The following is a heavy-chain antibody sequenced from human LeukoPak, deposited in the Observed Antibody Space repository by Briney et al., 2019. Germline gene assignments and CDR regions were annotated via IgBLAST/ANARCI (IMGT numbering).Heavy chain of an antibody. CDR3: ARDVRGVIRGVDPHSYCLDV. V-gene: IGHV4-59*02. D-gene: IGHD3-10*02. CDR2: IYNSGST. Sequence: PSETLSLTFSVSGGSVGGFESASVRQPPGKGLEWIGYIYNSGSTSYNPSLNSRVTISGGTSNNQFSLKLTSVTAADTAVYYCARDVRGVIRGVDPHSYCLDVWGQGTTVTVSS. J-gene: IGHJ6*02. CDR1: GGSVGGFE.